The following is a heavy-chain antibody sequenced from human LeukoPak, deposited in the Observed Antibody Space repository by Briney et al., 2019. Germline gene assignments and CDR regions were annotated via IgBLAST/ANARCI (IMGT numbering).Heavy chain of an antibody. CDR3: ARKLRNDVIYDY. V-gene: IGHV1-8*01. J-gene: IGHJ4*02. Sequence: AASVKVSRKASGYSFTNFDITWVRQATGQGPEWMGWVNPNSGYTAYAQKFQGRVTMTRDTSMSAAYMELSSLRSEDTAVYYCARKLRNDVIYDYWGQGTLVTVST. CDR1: GYSFTNFD. CDR2: VNPNSGYT. D-gene: IGHD1-1*01.